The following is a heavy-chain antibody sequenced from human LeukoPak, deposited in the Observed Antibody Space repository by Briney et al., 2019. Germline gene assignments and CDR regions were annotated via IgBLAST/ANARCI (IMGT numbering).Heavy chain of an antibody. CDR1: GFTFSNAY. D-gene: IGHD3-22*01. Sequence: GGSMRLSCAASGFTFSNAYMNWVRQAPGKGLEWVGRIKPKTDGETTEYAAPVKDRFSISRDDSKSMMYLQMNSLKTEDTAVYYCSTTYYYDSSEGYWGQGTLVTVSS. J-gene: IGHJ4*02. CDR2: IKPKTDGETT. CDR3: STTYYYDSSEGY. V-gene: IGHV3-15*07.